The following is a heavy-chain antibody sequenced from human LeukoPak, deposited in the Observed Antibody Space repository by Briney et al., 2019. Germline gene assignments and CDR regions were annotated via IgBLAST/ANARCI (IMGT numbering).Heavy chain of an antibody. V-gene: IGHV4-4*02. CDR3: AREGGPYRPLDY. J-gene: IGHJ4*02. CDR1: GGSISNTNR. Sequence: PSGTLSLTCGVSGGSISNTNRWTWVRQPPGKGLEWIGEVDLLGRTNYNPSLKSRVAISVDKSENHISLWLTSVTAADTAVYYCAREGGPYRPLDYSGQGTLVTVSS. CDR2: VDLLGRT.